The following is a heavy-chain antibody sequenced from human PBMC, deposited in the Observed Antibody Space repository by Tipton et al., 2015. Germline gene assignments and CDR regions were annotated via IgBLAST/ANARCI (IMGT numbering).Heavy chain of an antibody. J-gene: IGHJ3*02. CDR3: AREDPSYCHSSAYYSDAFDI. D-gene: IGHD3-22*01. CDR1: GGSVSSGYYY. CDR2: ISYTGST. V-gene: IGHV4-61*01. Sequence: TLSLTCTVSGGSVSSGYYYWSWIRQPPGKGLEWIGYISYTGSTKYNPSLKSRATISIDTSKNQFSLKLTSVTAADTAIYYCAREDPSYCHSSAYYSDAFDIWGQGTMVTVSS.